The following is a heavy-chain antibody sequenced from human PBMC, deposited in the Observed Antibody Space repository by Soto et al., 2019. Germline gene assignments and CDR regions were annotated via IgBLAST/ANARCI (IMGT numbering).Heavy chain of an antibody. CDR3: AQRRDNWGGATFDY. CDR2: IYWNDDK. V-gene: IGHV2-5*01. J-gene: IGHJ4*02. D-gene: IGHD1-26*01. Sequence: SGPTLVNPPQPLTLTCTFSGFSLSTSGVGVGWIRQPPGKALEWLALIYWNDDKRYSTSLKSRLTITKDTSKNQVVLTMTNMDPVDTATYYCAQRRDNWGGATFDYWGQGTLVTVSS. CDR1: GFSLSTSGVG.